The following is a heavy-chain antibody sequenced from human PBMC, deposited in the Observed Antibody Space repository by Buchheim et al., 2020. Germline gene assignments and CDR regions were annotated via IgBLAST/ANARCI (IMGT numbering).Heavy chain of an antibody. Sequence: QLQLQESGPGLVKPSETLSLTCTVSTESISSSSNYWVWLRQPPGKGLEWIGTMFYSGSVFHKPSLRSRLSISVDTSKNQFSLKLNSVTAADTAVYYCVRHRSGTMFNYWGQGTL. CDR3: VRHRSGTMFNY. CDR1: TESISSSSNY. J-gene: IGHJ4*02. CDR2: MFYSGSV. V-gene: IGHV4-39*01. D-gene: IGHD1-7*01.